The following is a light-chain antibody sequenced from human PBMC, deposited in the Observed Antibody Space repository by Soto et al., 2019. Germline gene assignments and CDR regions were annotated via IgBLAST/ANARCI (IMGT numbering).Light chain of an antibody. CDR3: SSYAGSDNMI. CDR1: SSDVGGYEH. J-gene: IGLJ7*01. CDR2: DVS. V-gene: IGLV2-8*01. Sequence: QSALTQPPSASGSPGQSVTLSCTGSSSDVGGYEHVSWYQQHPGRVPKPLIYDVSKRLSGVPDRFSGSKYGNTASLTVSGLQAEDEADYYCSSYAGSDNMIFGGGTQLTVL.